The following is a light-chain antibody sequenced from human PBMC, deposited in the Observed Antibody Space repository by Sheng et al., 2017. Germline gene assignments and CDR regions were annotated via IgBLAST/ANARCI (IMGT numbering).Light chain of an antibody. Sequence: IVLTQSPGTLSLSPGERATLSCRASHIITSSFLSWYQQKPGQAPRLLINGASSRATGIPDRFSGSGSGTDFTPSISRLEPEDFAVYYCQQYGSSPFGQGTRLEIK. V-gene: IGKV3-20*01. CDR3: QQYGSSP. J-gene: IGKJ5*01. CDR2: GAS. CDR1: HIITSSF.